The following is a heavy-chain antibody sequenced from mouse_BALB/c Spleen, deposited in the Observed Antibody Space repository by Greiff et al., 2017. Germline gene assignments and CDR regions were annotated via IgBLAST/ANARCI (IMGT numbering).Heavy chain of an antibody. CDR1: GYTFTSYY. Sequence: VKLMESGAELVKPGASVKLSCKASGYTFTSYYMYWVKQRPGQGLEWIGEINPSNGGTNFNEKFKSKATLTVDKSSSTAYMQLSSLTSEDSAVYYCTRGEVRRGSDYWGQGTTLTVSS. D-gene: IGHD2-14*01. J-gene: IGHJ2*01. V-gene: IGHV1S81*02. CDR2: INPSNGGT. CDR3: TRGEVRRGSDY.